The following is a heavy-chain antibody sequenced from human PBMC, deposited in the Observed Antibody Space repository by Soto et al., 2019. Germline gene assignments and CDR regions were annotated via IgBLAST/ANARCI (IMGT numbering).Heavy chain of an antibody. J-gene: IGHJ4*02. CDR3: ATTRGLAVGGSFDY. CDR2: FYDGNT. D-gene: IGHD3-10*01. Sequence: SETLSLTCIVSGGSITRRSSYWAWIRQPPGKGLEWVGTFYDGNTYHNPSLRSRITIAVDTSKNQFSLRLNSVAAADTAFYYCATTRGLAVGGSFDYWGQGMLVTVSS. V-gene: IGHV4-39*01. CDR1: GGSITRRSSY.